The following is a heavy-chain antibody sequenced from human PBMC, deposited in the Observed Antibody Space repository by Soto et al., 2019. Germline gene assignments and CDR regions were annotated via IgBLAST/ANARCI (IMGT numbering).Heavy chain of an antibody. Sequence: QVNLVQSGTEVKKPGASVKLSCQASGYSFNNYYMHWVRQAPGQGLEWMGMFNPSDGDTRYAQQFQGRVTVTGDTSTSTLYMELSSLRYEDTAVYYCARDRGGTDWENDALEIWGQGTMVTVSS. CDR3: ARDRGGTDWENDALEI. CDR1: GYSFNNYY. J-gene: IGHJ3*02. CDR2: FNPSDGDT. V-gene: IGHV1-46*02. D-gene: IGHD1-1*01.